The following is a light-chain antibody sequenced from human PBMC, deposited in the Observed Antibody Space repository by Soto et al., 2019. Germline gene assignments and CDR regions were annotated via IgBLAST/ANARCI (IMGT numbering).Light chain of an antibody. CDR3: SAFTTNSTVI. CDR2: EVS. J-gene: IGLJ2*01. CDR1: NSDIGAYVF. Sequence: ALTQPASVSGSPGQSITISCTGSNSDIGAYVFVSWYQQHPGKAPKLIIYEVSNRPSGVSNRFSGSKSGYTASLTISGLQAEDESDYYCSAFTTNSTVIFGGGTKLTVL. V-gene: IGLV2-14*01.